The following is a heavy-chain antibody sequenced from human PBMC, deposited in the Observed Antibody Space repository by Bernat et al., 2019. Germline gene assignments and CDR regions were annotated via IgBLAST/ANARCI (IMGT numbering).Heavy chain of an antibody. D-gene: IGHD5-18*01. Sequence: EVQLVESGGGLVQPGRSLRLSCAASGFTFSSYWMHWVRQAPGKGLVWVSRINSDGSSTSYADSVKGRFTISRDNAKNTLYLQMNSLRAEDTAVYYCTVDTAMVVKYYYYMDVWGKGTTVTVSS. V-gene: IGHV3-74*01. CDR3: TVDTAMVVKYYYYMDV. CDR1: GFTFSSYW. J-gene: IGHJ6*03. CDR2: INSDGSST.